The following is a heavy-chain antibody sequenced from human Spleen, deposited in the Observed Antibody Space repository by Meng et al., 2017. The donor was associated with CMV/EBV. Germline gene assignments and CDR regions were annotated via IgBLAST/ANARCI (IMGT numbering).Heavy chain of an antibody. D-gene: IGHD2-2*02. V-gene: IGHV1-69*05. CDR2: IMPIFGTA. Sequence: GAAFSVYAISWVRQAHGQGWEWMGGIMPIFGTANYAQKFQGRVTITMDESTSTAYMELSSLRSEDTAVYYWARADIVVVPAAIVLTDWGQGTLVTVSS. J-gene: IGHJ4*02. CDR1: GAAFSVYA. CDR3: ARADIVVVPAAIVLTD.